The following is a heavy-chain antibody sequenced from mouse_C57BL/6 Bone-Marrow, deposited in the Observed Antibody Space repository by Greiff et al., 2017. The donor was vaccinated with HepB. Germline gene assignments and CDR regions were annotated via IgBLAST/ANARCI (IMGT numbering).Heavy chain of an antibody. J-gene: IGHJ1*03. CDR2: ISNLAYSI. CDR1: GFTFSDYG. Sequence: EVMLVESGGGLVQPGGSLKLSCAASGFTFSDYGMAWVRQAPRKGPEWVAFISNLAYSIYYADTVTGRFTISIENAKNTLYLEMSSLRSEDTAMYYCARQGGGYFDVWGTGTTVTVSS. V-gene: IGHV5-15*01. CDR3: ARQGGGYFDV.